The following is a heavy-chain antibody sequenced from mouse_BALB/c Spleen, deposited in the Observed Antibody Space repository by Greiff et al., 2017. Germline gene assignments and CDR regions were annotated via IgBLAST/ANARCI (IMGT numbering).Heavy chain of an antibody. CDR1: GYTFTSYW. J-gene: IGHJ4*01. CDR2: INPSTGYT. D-gene: IGHD1-1*01. V-gene: IGHV1-7*01. CDR3: AITVNYAMDY. Sequence: QVQLQQSGAELAKPGASVKMSCKASGYTFTSYWMHWVKQRPGQGLEWIGYINPSTGYTEYNQKFKDKATLTADKSSSTAYMQLSSLTSEDSAVYYCAITVNYAMDYWGQGTSVTVSS.